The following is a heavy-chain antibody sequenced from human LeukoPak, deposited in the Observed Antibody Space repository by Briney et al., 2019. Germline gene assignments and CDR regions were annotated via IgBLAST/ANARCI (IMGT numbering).Heavy chain of an antibody. V-gene: IGHV3-49*03. J-gene: IGHJ3*02. D-gene: IGHD6-13*01. CDR1: GFTFSSYW. CDR3: TTPLVLQQFERPQGDI. Sequence: GGSLRLSCAASGFTFSSYWMSWFRQAPGKGLEWVGFIRSKGYGGTTEYAASVKGRFTISRDDSKSIAYLQMNSLKTEDTAVYYCTTPLVLQQFERPQGDIWGQGTMVTVSS. CDR2: IRSKGYGGTT.